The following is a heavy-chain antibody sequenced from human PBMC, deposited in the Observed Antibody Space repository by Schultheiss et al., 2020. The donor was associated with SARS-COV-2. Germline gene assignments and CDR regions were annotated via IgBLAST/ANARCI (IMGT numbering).Heavy chain of an antibody. CDR3: ARYCSSTSCNYWYFDL. D-gene: IGHD2-2*01. J-gene: IGHJ2*01. Sequence: GGSLRLSCAASGFTFSSYAMTWVRQAPGKGLEWVSIIYSDGKTYYADSVKGRFTISRHNSKNTLYLQMNSLRAEDTAVYYCARYCSSTSCNYWYFDLWGRGTLVTVSS. CDR1: GFTFSSYA. CDR2: IYSDGKT. V-gene: IGHV3-66*02.